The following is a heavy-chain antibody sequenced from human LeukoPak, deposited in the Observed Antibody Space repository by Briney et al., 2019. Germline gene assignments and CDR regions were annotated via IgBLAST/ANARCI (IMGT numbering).Heavy chain of an antibody. J-gene: IGHJ4*02. CDR2: IKQDGSET. V-gene: IGHV3-7*01. CDR1: GFIFSTYW. D-gene: IGHD6-19*01. CDR3: VREGTTVALFDY. Sequence: GGSLRPSCAASGFIFSTYWMSWVRQAPGKGLEWVANIKQDGSETYYVDPVKGRFTISRDNAKNSLYLQMNSLRAEDTAVYYCVREGTTVALFDYWGQGSLVTVSS.